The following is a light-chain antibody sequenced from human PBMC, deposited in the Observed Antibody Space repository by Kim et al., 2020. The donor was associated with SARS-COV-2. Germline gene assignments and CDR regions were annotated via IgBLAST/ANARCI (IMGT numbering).Light chain of an antibody. V-gene: IGLV2-14*03. J-gene: IGLJ3*02. Sequence: SITISCTGTSSDVGGYNYVSWYQQHPGKAPKLMIYDVSNRPSGVFNRFSGSKSGNTASLTISGLQAEDEADYYCSSYTSSSTLDWVFGGGTQLTVL. CDR2: DVS. CDR3: SSYTSSSTLDWV. CDR1: SSDVGGYNY.